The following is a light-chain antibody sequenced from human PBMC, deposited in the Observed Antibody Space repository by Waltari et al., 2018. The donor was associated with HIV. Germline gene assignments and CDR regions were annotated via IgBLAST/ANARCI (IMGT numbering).Light chain of an antibody. Sequence: DIQMTQSQSSLSASVGDRVAITCRASQGISNHFAWYQQKPGKVPKLLIYAASTLQSGVPSRFSGSGFGTDFTLTISSLQPEDVATYFCQKYNSAPPFTFGPGTKVDIK. J-gene: IGKJ3*01. CDR3: QKYNSAPPFT. V-gene: IGKV1-27*01. CDR1: QGISNH. CDR2: AAS.